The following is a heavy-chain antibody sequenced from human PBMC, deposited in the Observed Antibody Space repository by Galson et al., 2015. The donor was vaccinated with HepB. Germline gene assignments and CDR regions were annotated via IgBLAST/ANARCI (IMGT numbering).Heavy chain of an antibody. J-gene: IGHJ4*02. D-gene: IGHD5-24*01. CDR2: IWHDGRNR. V-gene: IGHV3-33*01. Sequence: SLRLSCAASGFNFKAYGMHWVRQAPGKGLEWVAVIWHDGRNRYYVDSVKGRFTVSRDNSSNTVYLEMNSLRAEDTAVYYCAREAKWLQLYYFDSWGQGTLVTVSS. CDR1: GFNFKAYG. CDR3: AREAKWLQLYYFDS.